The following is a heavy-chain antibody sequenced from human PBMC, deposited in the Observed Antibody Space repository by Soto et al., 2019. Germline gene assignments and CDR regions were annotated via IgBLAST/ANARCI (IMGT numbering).Heavy chain of an antibody. CDR3: ASYTAMVTSLDY. D-gene: IGHD5-18*01. CDR1: GYSFTSYW. J-gene: IGHJ4*02. V-gene: IGHV5-10-1*01. Sequence: PGESLKISCKGSGYSFTSYWISWVRQMPGKGLGWMGRIDPSDSYTNYSPSFQGHVTISADKSISTAYLQWSSLKASDTAMYYCASYTAMVTSLDYWGQGTLVTVSS. CDR2: IDPSDSYT.